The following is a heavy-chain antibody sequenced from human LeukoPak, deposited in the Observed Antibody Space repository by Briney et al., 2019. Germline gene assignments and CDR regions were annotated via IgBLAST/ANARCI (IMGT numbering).Heavy chain of an antibody. CDR1: GLTVSNNY. CDR3: AKGGGATVPFDN. Sequence: GGSLRLSYEASGLTVSNNYMAWVRQAPGKGLEWISFLYTGGSTYYADSVKGRFTISRDNSKNTLYLQMNSLRVEDTAVYYCAKGGGATVPFDNWGQGTLVTVSS. CDR2: LYTGGST. D-gene: IGHD4-11*01. V-gene: IGHV3-66*01. J-gene: IGHJ4*02.